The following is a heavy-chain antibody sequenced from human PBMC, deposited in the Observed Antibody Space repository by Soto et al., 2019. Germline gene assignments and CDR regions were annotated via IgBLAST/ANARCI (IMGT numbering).Heavy chain of an antibody. CDR2: IYYSGST. D-gene: IGHD3-3*01. J-gene: IGHJ5*02. Sequence: SETLSLTCTVSGGSISSGGYYWSGIRQHPGKGLEWIGYIYYSGSTYYNPSLKSRVTISVDTSKNQFSLKLSSVTAADTAVYYCARGRVALWFDPWGQGTLVTVSS. V-gene: IGHV4-31*03. CDR3: ARGRVALWFDP. CDR1: GGSISSGGYY.